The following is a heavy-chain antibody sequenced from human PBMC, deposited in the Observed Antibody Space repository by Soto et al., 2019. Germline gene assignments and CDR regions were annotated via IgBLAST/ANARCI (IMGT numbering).Heavy chain of an antibody. CDR1: GFSLSNARMG. Sequence: QVTLKESGRMLVKPTETLTLICTVSGFSLSNARMGVSWIRQPPGKALEWLAHIFSNDEKSYSTSLKSRLTISKETSKSQVVLTMTNMDPVDPATYYCARIPLGYCSGGSCYQNYFDYWGQGTLVTVSS. CDR2: IFSNDEK. D-gene: IGHD2-15*01. CDR3: ARIPLGYCSGGSCYQNYFDY. J-gene: IGHJ4*02. V-gene: IGHV2-26*01.